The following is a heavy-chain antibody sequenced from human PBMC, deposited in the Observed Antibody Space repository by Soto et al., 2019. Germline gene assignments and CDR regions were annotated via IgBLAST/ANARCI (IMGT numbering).Heavy chain of an antibody. J-gene: IGHJ4*02. CDR1: GYTFTSYD. D-gene: IGHD3-10*01. CDR3: ARGRASGSYYLLDY. V-gene: IGHV1-8*01. CDR2: INPNSGNI. Sequence: ASVKVSCKTSGYTFTSYDINWVRQDTGHGLEWMGWINPNSGNIGYAQKFQGRVTMTRDTAIRTAYMEVSRLRSDDTAVYYCARGRASGSYYLLDYWGQGTLVTVSS.